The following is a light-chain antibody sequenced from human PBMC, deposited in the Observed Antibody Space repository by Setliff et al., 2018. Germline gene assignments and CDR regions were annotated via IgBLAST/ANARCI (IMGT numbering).Light chain of an antibody. CDR1: SSDVGGYNY. J-gene: IGLJ2*01. CDR2: EVS. V-gene: IGLV2-8*01. Sequence: QSALTQPPSASESPGQSVTISCTGTSSDVGGYNYVSWYQQHPGKAPKLMIYEVSKRPSGVPDRFSGSKSGNTASLTVSGLQAEDEADYYCSSYAGSNIVVFGGGTK. CDR3: SSYAGSNIVV.